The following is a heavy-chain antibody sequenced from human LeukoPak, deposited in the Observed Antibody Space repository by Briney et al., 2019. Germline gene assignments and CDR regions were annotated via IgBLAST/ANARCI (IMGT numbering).Heavy chain of an antibody. CDR2: IKPDSGGT. J-gene: IGHJ4*02. CDR1: GYTFTGHY. Sequence: ASVKVSCKTSGYTFTGHYMHWVRKASGQGLEWMGWIKPDSGGTAYAHKFQGRVTMTRDTSISTAYLELSSLRSDDAAVYYCATVVAGVTCDHWGQGTLVTVSS. CDR3: ATVVAGVTCDH. D-gene: IGHD2-15*01. V-gene: IGHV1-2*02.